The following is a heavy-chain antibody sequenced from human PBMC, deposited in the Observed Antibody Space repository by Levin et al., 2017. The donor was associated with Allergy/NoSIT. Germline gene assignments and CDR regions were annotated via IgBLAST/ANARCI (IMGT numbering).Heavy chain of an antibody. Sequence: GESLKISCAASGFTFSSYSMSWVRQAPGKGLEWVAYILRTTIYYADSVKGRFTISRDNGKNSLYLQMNSLRAEDTAVYYCARDHSRAFDIWGQGTMVTVSS. V-gene: IGHV3-48*04. CDR1: GFTFSSYS. CDR2: ILRTTI. J-gene: IGHJ3*02. CDR3: ARDHSRAFDI.